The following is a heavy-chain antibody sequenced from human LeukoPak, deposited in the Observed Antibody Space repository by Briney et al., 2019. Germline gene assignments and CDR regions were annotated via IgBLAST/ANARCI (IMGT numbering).Heavy chain of an antibody. D-gene: IGHD2-15*01. CDR2: VGGDEKT. CDR1: GFTFSGKA. J-gene: IGHJ4*02. V-gene: IGHV3-23*01. CDR3: AKDLSWWVPADY. Sequence: PGGSLRLSCAASGFTFSGKAMSWVRQVPGRGLEWVSGVGGDEKTHYADFVRGRFTISRDNARHTVFLQMNRLTVEDAAVYYCAKDLSWWVPADYWGQAVLVTVSS.